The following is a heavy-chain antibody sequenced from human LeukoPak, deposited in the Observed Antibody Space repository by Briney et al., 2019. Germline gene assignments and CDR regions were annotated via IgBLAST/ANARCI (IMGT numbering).Heavy chain of an antibody. CDR1: GGSFSGYY. CDR3: ARGSPRVVPAATWFDP. V-gene: IGHV4-34*01. J-gene: IGHJ5*02. Sequence: PSETLSLTCAVYGGSFSGYYWSWIRQPPGKGLEWIGEINHSGSINYNPSLKSRVTISVDTSKNQFSLKLSSVTAADTAVYYCARGSPRVVPAATWFDPWGQGTLVTVSS. CDR2: INHSGSI. D-gene: IGHD2-2*01.